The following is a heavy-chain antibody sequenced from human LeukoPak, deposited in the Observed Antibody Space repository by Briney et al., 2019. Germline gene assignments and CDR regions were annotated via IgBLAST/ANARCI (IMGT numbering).Heavy chain of an antibody. CDR2: IYTTGKT. V-gene: IGHV4-4*07. CDR1: SGSMNSYY. CDR3: ARHGYTASHYFFDY. D-gene: IGHD3-16*01. J-gene: IGHJ4*02. Sequence: SETLSLTCTLSSGSMNSYYWGSGREPAGGGLEWIGRIYTTGKTDYDPSLKSRLTMSVDTSKRPFSLNLRSVSAADTAIYYCARHGYTASHYFFDYWGQGTLVTVSS.